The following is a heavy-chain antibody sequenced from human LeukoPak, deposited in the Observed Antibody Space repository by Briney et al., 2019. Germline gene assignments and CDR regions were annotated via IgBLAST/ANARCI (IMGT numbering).Heavy chain of an antibody. CDR3: ARGSYYDY. V-gene: IGHV1-18*01. D-gene: IGHD1-26*01. J-gene: IGHJ4*02. CDR1: GYTFTSYG. Sequence: GASVKVSCKASGYTFTSYGISWVRQAPGQGLEWVGWVSSYNGDTNYAQRFQGRVTMNTDTSTSTAYMELTSLSSDDTAVYYCARGSYYDYWGQGTLVTVSS. CDR2: VSSYNGDT.